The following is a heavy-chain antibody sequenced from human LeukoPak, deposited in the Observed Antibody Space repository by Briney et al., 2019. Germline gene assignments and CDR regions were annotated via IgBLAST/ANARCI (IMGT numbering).Heavy chain of an antibody. V-gene: IGHV1-18*01. CDR3: ARGSGPLSPGMDV. CDR1: GYTFTNYG. CDR2: ISAYNGNT. J-gene: IGHJ6*02. D-gene: IGHD3-10*01. Sequence: ASVKVSCKASGYTFTNYGFNWVRQAPGQGLEWMGWISAYNGNTNYAQKVQGRVTMTTDTSTNTAYMELRSLRSDDTAVYYCARGSGPLSPGMDVWGQGTTVTVSS.